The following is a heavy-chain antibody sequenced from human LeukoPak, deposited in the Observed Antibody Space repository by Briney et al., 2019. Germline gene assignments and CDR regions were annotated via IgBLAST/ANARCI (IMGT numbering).Heavy chain of an antibody. CDR2: VYYSGST. CDR3: ARSYCSTTTCYAVGAFDI. D-gene: IGHD2-2*01. V-gene: IGHV4-39*01. Sequence: TSETLSLTCTVSGGSISSNIYYWGWIRQPPGKGLEWIGSVYYSGSTYCNPSLKSRVTISVDTSKSQFSLNLSSVTAADTAVYFCARSYCSTTTCYAVGAFDIWGLGTMVTVSS. CDR1: GGSISSNIYY. J-gene: IGHJ3*02.